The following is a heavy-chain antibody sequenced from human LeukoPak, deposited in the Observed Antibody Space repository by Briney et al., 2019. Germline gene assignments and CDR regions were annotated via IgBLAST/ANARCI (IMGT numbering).Heavy chain of an antibody. Sequence: ASVKVSCKASGYTFTSYGISWVRQAPGQGLEWIGWISAYNGNTNYAQKLQGRVTMTTDTSTSTAYMELRSLRSDDTAVYYCARDHRYYDFWSGYYGLYYFDYWGQGTLVTVSS. CDR3: ARDHRYYDFWSGYYGLYYFDY. D-gene: IGHD3-3*01. CDR1: GYTFTSYG. V-gene: IGHV1-18*01. J-gene: IGHJ4*02. CDR2: ISAYNGNT.